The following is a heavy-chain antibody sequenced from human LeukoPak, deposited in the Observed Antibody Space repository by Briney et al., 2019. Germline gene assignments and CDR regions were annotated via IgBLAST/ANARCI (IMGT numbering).Heavy chain of an antibody. J-gene: IGHJ4*02. V-gene: IGHV4-34*01. D-gene: IGHD5-18*01. Sequence: SETLSLTCAVYGGSFSGYYWSWIRQPPGRGLEWIWEINHSGSTNYNPSLKSRVTISVDTSKNQFSLKLSSVTAADTAVYYCARGVGYPDYWGQGTLVTVSS. CDR2: INHSGST. CDR3: ARGVGYPDY. CDR1: GGSFSGYY.